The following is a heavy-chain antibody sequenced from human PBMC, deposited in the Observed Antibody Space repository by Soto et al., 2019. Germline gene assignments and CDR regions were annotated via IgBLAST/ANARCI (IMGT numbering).Heavy chain of an antibody. CDR2: TYYRSKWYN. J-gene: IGHJ6*02. Sequence: SQTLSLTCAISGDSVSSNSAAWNWIRQSPSRGLEWLGRTYYRSKWYNDYAVSVKSRITINPDTSKNQFSLQLNSVTPEDTAVYYCARAAPPGPVPAAMGYYYYGMDVWGQGTTVTVSS. D-gene: IGHD2-2*01. V-gene: IGHV6-1*01. CDR1: GDSVSSNSAA. CDR3: ARAAPPGPVPAAMGYYYYGMDV.